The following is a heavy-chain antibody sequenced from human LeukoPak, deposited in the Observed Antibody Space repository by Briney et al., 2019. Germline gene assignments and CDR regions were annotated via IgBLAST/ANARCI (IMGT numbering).Heavy chain of an antibody. D-gene: IGHD3-10*01. CDR1: GFTFSSYG. Sequence: GGSLRLSCAASGFTFSSYGMSWVRQAPGKGLEWVSGISGSGGSTYYADSVKGRFTISRDNSKNTLDLQMNSLRAEDTAVYYCAKGRFGELPYWGQGTLVTVSS. J-gene: IGHJ4*02. CDR2: ISGSGGST. V-gene: IGHV3-23*01. CDR3: AKGRFGELPY.